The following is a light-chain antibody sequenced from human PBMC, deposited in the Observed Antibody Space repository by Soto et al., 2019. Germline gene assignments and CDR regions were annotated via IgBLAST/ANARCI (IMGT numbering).Light chain of an antibody. CDR3: QQYYTTPLT. Sequence: DIVMTQSPDSLAVSLGERATINCKSSQSVLYSTNNKNYLAWYQQKPGQPPKLLIYWAATRESGVPDRFSGSGSGTDFTLTINSLQAEDVPVYYCQQYYTTPLTFGGGTKVEI. J-gene: IGKJ4*01. V-gene: IGKV4-1*01. CDR2: WAA. CDR1: QSVLYSTNNKNY.